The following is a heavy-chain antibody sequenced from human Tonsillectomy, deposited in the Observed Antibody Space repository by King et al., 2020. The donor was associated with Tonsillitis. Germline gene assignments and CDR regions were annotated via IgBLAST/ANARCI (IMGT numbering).Heavy chain of an antibody. D-gene: IGHD3-3*01. Sequence: VQLVESGGGLVQPGGSLRLSCAASGFTFSSFAMTWVRQAPGKGLEWVSSISDSAGGTYYSDSVNGRFTISRDNSMNTLYLQVNGLRAEETAVYYCAKLLRSGYHLYYMDVWGKGTTVTVSS. J-gene: IGHJ6*03. V-gene: IGHV3-23*04. CDR1: GFTFSSFA. CDR3: AKLLRSGYHLYYMDV. CDR2: ISDSAGGT.